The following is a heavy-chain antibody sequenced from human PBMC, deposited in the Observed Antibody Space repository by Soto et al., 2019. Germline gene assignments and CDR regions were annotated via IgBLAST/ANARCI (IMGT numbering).Heavy chain of an antibody. V-gene: IGHV3-15*01. CDR1: GFTFSNAW. J-gene: IGHJ4*02. Sequence: EVQLVESGGGLVKPGGSLRLSCAASGFTFSNAWMSWVRQAPGKGLEWVGRIKCKTDGGTTDYAAPVKGRFTISRDDSKTTLYLQMNSLKTEDTAVYYCTTLPRVGYWGQGTLVTVSS. CDR3: TTLPRVGY. CDR2: IKCKTDGGTT.